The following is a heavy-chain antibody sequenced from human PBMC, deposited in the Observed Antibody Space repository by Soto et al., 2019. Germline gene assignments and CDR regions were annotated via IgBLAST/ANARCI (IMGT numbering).Heavy chain of an antibody. CDR1: GDSIKHYC. J-gene: IGHJ4*02. V-gene: IGHV4-59*01. D-gene: IGHD3-16*02. CDR2: IYYTGSP. CDR3: ARYRRTEEEGFTLDS. Sequence: SETLSLTCTVSGDSIKHYCWSWIRQPPGKRLEWNGYIYYTGSPTYNPSLESRVTMSVDTSKNQFYLKLSSVNAADTAVYYCARYRRTEEEGFTLDSWGRGTLVTVSS.